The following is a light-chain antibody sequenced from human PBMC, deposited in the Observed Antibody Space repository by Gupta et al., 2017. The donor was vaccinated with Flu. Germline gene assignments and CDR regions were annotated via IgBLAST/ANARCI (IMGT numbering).Light chain of an antibody. Sequence: SITISCTGTSSDVGGYHYVSWYQQHPGKAPKLMIYDVSNRPSGVSNRFSGSKSGNTASLTISGLQAEDEADYYCSSYTSSSLGVFGGGTKLTVL. V-gene: IGLV2-14*04. J-gene: IGLJ2*01. CDR3: SSYTSSSLGV. CDR1: SSDVGGYHY. CDR2: DVS.